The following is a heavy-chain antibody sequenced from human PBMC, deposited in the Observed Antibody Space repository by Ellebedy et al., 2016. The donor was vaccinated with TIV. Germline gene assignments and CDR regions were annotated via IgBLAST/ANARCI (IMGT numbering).Heavy chain of an antibody. D-gene: IGHD6-13*01. CDR1: GGSFSGYY. V-gene: IGHV4-34*01. CDR2: INHSGST. CDR3: AIRAKIAGIDY. J-gene: IGHJ4*02. Sequence: MPSETLSLTCAVYGGSFSGYYWSWIRQPPGKGLEWIGEINHSGSTNYNPSLKSRVTISVDTSKNQFSLKLSSVTAADTAVYYCAIRAKIAGIDYWGQGTLVTVSS.